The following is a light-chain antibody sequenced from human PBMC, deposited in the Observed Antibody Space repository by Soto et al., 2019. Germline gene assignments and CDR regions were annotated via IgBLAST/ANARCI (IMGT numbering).Light chain of an antibody. J-gene: IGKJ3*01. CDR2: DAS. CDR1: QSVTHSF. CDR3: LQYGSLPNT. V-gene: IGKV3-20*01. Sequence: EIVVTQSPGTLSLSPGERGTLSCRASQSVTHSFLAWYQQKPGQAPRHLIYDASSRATGNPDRFSGSESGTDFTLTISRLEPEDFAVYYCLQYGSLPNTFGPGTRVDL.